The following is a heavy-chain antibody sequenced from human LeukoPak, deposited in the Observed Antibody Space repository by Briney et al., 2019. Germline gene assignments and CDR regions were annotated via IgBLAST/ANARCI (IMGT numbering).Heavy chain of an antibody. CDR2: INHSGST. CDR3: ARGQPNIVVVTAIPDYFDY. J-gene: IGHJ4*02. Sequence: SETLSLTCAVYGGFFSGYYWCWIRQPPGRGLEGMGEINHSGSTNYNQSPKSRVTISVDSSKNQFSLKLSSVTAADTAVYYCARGQPNIVVVTAIPDYFDYWGQGTLVTVSS. CDR1: GGFFSGYY. V-gene: IGHV4-34*01. D-gene: IGHD2-21*02.